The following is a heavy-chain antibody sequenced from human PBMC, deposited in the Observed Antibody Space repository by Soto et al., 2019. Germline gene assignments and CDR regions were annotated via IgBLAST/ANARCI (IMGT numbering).Heavy chain of an antibody. D-gene: IGHD6-19*01. J-gene: IGHJ3*02. CDR1: GYTFTSYG. Sequence: GASVKVSCKASGYTFTSYGISWVRQAPGQGLEWMGWISAYNGNTNYAQKLQGRVTMTTDTSTSTAYMELRSLRSDDTAVYYCARDRKQWLEDAFDIWAQGTMVTVSS. V-gene: IGHV1-18*01. CDR3: ARDRKQWLEDAFDI. CDR2: ISAYNGNT.